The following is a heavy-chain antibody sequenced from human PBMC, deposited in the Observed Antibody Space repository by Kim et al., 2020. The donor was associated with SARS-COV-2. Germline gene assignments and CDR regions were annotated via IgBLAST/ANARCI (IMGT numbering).Heavy chain of an antibody. CDR3: TTELAYCGGDCYSRDY. V-gene: IGHV3-15*01. D-gene: IGHD2-21*01. CDR1: GFTCSDAW. Sequence: GGSLRLSCAASGFTCSDAWMSWVRQAPGKGLEWVGRIKSKTDGGTTDYAAPVKGRFTISRDDSKNTLYLQMNSLKTEDTAVYYCTTELAYCGGDCYSRDYWGQGTLVTVSS. CDR2: IKSKTDGGTT. J-gene: IGHJ4*02.